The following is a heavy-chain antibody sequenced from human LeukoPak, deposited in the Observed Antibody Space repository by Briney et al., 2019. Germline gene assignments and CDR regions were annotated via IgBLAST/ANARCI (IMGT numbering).Heavy chain of an antibody. D-gene: IGHD6-19*01. V-gene: IGHV4-38-2*02. CDR2: IYHSGST. J-gene: IGHJ4*02. CDR3: ARGDRYSSGWYDY. CDR1: GYSLSSGYY. Sequence: SETLSLTCTVSGYSLSSGYYWGWIRQPPGKGLGWIGSIYHSGSTYYNPSLKSRVTISVDTSKNQFSLKLSSVTAADTAVYYCARGDRYSSGWYDYWGQGTLVTVSS.